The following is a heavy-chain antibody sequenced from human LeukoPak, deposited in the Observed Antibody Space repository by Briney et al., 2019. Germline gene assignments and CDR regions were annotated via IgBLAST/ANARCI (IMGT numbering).Heavy chain of an antibody. CDR1: GGSISSDY. CDR3: AREVPRTAAAGTEAFDI. CDR2: IYYTGST. Sequence: SETLSLTCTVSGGSISSDYWSWIRQPPGKGLEWIGYIYYTGSTNYNPSLKSRVTISIDTSKKQLSLKLSSVTAADTAVYYCAREVPRTAAAGTEAFDIWGQGTLVTVSS. J-gene: IGHJ3*02. D-gene: IGHD6-13*01. V-gene: IGHV4-59*01.